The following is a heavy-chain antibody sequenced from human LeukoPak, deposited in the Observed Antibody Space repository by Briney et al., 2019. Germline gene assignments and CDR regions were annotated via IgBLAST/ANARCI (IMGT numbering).Heavy chain of an antibody. V-gene: IGHV3-23*01. J-gene: IGHJ4*02. CDR1: EFTFDHYA. CDR2: ISGGGGST. CDR3: AKSAYYDSSGFYREYYFDH. D-gene: IGHD3-22*01. Sequence: GGSLRLSCAASEFTFDHYAMSWVRQAPGKGLEWVSSISGGGGSTYYADSVKGRFTISRDNSKNTLFLQMSSLTAGDTAVYYCAKSAYYDSSGFYREYYFDHWGQGTLVTVSS.